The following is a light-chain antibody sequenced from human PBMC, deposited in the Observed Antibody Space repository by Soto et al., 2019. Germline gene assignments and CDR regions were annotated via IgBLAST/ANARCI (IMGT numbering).Light chain of an antibody. Sequence: DIQMTQYPSTLSASVGDRVTITCRASQTISSWLAWYQQKPGKAPKLLIYKASTLKSGVPSRFSGSGSGTEFTLTISSLQPDDFATYYCQQYNSYSWTFGQGTKVDI. CDR2: KAS. V-gene: IGKV1-5*03. CDR1: QTISSW. CDR3: QQYNSYSWT. J-gene: IGKJ1*01.